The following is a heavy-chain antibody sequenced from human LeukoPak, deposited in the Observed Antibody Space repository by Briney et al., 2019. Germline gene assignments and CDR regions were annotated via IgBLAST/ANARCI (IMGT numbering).Heavy chain of an antibody. CDR2: INHSGST. J-gene: IGHJ5*02. D-gene: IGHD6-13*01. CDR3: ASGAVAGTGYNWFDP. Sequence: SEALSLTCAVYGGSFSGYYWSWIRPPGKGLEWIGKINHSGSTNYNPSLKTRVTISVDKSKNQFSLKLSSVTAADTAVYYCASGAVAGTGYNWFDPWGQGTLVTVSS. V-gene: IGHV4-34*01. CDR1: GGSFSGYY.